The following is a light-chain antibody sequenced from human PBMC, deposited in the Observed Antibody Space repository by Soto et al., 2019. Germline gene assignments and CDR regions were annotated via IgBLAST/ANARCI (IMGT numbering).Light chain of an antibody. V-gene: IGLV3-21*02. J-gene: IGLJ2*01. CDR1: DIGSAS. CDR2: DNS. CDR3: QVCYSSSYEEV. Sequence: SYELSQPPSVSVAPGQTATISCGGSDIGSASMHWYQQKPGQAPVLVVYDNSERPSWIPERFTRSYSGNTATLTISRVEGGDEADDYCQVCYSSSYEEVFGGGTKVTVL.